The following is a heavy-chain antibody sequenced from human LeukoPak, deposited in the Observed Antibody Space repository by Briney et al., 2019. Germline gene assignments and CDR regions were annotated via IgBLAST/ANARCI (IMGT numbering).Heavy chain of an antibody. CDR1: GDSISSYY. CDR3: ATLPLSGGYFDY. CDR2: IYFDGRT. J-gene: IGHJ4*02. Sequence: PSETLSLTCTVSGDSISSYYWSWIRQPPGKGLEYIGFIYFDGRTNYNPSLKSRVTISIDTSKNQFSLKLSSVTAADTAVYYCATLPLSGGYFDYWGQGTLVTVSS. D-gene: IGHD3-16*01. V-gene: IGHV4-59*01.